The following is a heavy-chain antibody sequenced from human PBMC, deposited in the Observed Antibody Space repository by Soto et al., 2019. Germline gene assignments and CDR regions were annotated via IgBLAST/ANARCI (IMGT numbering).Heavy chain of an antibody. CDR3: ADIVATDYYFDY. Sequence: SETLSLTCAVSGGSISSSNWWSWVRQPPGKGLEWIGEIYHSGSTNYNPSLKSRVTISVDKSKNQFSLKLSSVTAADTAVYYGADIVATDYYFDYWGQGTLVTVSS. V-gene: IGHV4-4*02. CDR2: IYHSGST. D-gene: IGHD5-12*01. J-gene: IGHJ4*02. CDR1: GGSISSSNW.